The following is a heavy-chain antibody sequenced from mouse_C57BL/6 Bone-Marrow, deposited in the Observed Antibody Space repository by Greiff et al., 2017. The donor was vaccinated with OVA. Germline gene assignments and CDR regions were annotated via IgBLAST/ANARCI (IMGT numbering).Heavy chain of an antibody. J-gene: IGHJ2*01. CDR1: GYTFTSYG. D-gene: IGHD2-4*01. Sequence: VQLMESGAELARPGASVKLSCKASGYTFTSYGISWVKQRTGQGLEWIGEIYPRSGSTYYNEKFKGKATLTADKSSSTAYMELRSLTSEDSAVYYWARTGDYDLDYWGQGTTLTVSS. CDR3: ARTGDYDLDY. CDR2: IYPRSGST. V-gene: IGHV1-81*01.